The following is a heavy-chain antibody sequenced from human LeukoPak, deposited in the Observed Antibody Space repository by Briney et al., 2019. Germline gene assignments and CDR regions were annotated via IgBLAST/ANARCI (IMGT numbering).Heavy chain of an antibody. CDR1: GFIVSSNY. D-gene: IGHD3-9*01. J-gene: IGHJ4*02. V-gene: IGHV3-30*18. CDR3: AKGYDILTAPFDY. CDR2: ISYDGSNK. Sequence: GGSLRLSCVASGFIVSSNYMSWVRQAPGKGLEWVAVISYDGSNKYYADSVKGRFTISRDNSKNTLYLQMNSLRAEDTAVYYCAKGYDILTAPFDYWGQGTLVTVSS.